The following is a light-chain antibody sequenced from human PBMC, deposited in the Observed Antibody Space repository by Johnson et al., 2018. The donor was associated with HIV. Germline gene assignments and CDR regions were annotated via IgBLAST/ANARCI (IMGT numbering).Light chain of an antibody. V-gene: IGLV1-51*01. CDR1: SSNIENNF. CDR3: GIWDASLSPHYV. J-gene: IGLJ1*01. CDR2: DNN. Sequence: QAVLTQPPSVSAAPGQKVTVSCSGSSSNIENNFVSWYQQLPGTAPKLLIYDNNKRPSGIPGRFSGSKSGATATLGLTGLQTGDEADYYCGIWDASLSPHYVFGTGTTITVL.